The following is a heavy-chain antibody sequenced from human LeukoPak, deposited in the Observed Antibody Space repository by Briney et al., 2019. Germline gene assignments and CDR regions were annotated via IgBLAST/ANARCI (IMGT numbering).Heavy chain of an antibody. CDR1: GFTFSSYA. D-gene: IGHD4-17*01. J-gene: IGHJ4*02. CDR2: ILYDGSNK. V-gene: IGHV3-30*01. Sequence: QPGGSLRLSCAASGFTFSSYAMHWVRQTPGKGLEWVAVILYDGSNKYYADSVKGRFTISRDNSRNTLYVQMKSLRAEDTAVYYCARDRCDGLLYGVLWYWGQGTLVTVSS. CDR3: ARDRCDGLLYGVLWY.